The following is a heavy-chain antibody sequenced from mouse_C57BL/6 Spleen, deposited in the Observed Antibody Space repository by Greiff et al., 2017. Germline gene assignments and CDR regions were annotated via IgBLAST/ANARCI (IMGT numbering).Heavy chain of an antibody. V-gene: IGHV1-52*01. CDR1: GYTFTSYW. Sequence: QVQLQQPGAELVRPGSSVKLSCKASGYTFTSYWMHWVKQRPIQGLEWIGNIDPSDSETHYNQKFKDKATLTVDKSSSTAYMQLSSLTSEDSAVYYCASSHYYGSSYYFDYGGQGTTLTVSS. CDR2: IDPSDSET. D-gene: IGHD1-1*01. CDR3: ASSHYYGSSYYFDY. J-gene: IGHJ2*01.